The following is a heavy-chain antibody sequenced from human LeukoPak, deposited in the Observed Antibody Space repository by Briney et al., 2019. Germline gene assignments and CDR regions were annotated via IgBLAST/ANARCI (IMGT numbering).Heavy chain of an antibody. Sequence: SVKVSCKASGGTFSSYAINWVRQAPGQGLEWMGGIIRILGTTNYAQKFQGRVTITADESTSTAYMELSSLRSEDTAVYYCARGLASAAADPWGQGTLVTVSS. V-gene: IGHV1-69*13. CDR3: ARGLASAAADP. CDR1: GGTFSSYA. D-gene: IGHD6-13*01. CDR2: IIRILGTT. J-gene: IGHJ5*02.